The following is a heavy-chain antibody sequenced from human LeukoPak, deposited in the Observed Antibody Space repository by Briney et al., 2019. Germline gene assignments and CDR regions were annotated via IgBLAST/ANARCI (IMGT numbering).Heavy chain of an antibody. Sequence: ASVKVSCKTSGYTFSAYGITWVRQTPGQGLEWMGGIIPMFGTANYAQKFQDRVTITADKSTSTAYMELSSLRSEDTAVYYCARVVGLTGYSSTWYSGYYYYMDVWGKGTTVTVS. J-gene: IGHJ6*03. CDR3: ARVVGLTGYSSTWYSGYYYYMDV. V-gene: IGHV1-69*06. CDR2: IIPMFGTA. CDR1: GYTFSAYG. D-gene: IGHD6-13*01.